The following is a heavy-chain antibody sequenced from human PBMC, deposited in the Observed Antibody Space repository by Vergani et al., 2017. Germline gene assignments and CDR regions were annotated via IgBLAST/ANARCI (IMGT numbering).Heavy chain of an antibody. Sequence: DVHLAESGGGFFQPGGSLRLFRSAPGFSFNSYWMHWARQVPGKGVLWVSRIKSDGCITAYADSVKGRFTISRDNAQNTLYLQMNSLRVEDTGVYYCARARCIETCYMSNWLDSWGEGTLVTVSS. CDR3: ARARCIETCYMSNWLDS. V-gene: IGHV3-74*03. CDR1: GFSFNSYW. J-gene: IGHJ5*01. D-gene: IGHD2-8*01. CDR2: IKSDGCIT.